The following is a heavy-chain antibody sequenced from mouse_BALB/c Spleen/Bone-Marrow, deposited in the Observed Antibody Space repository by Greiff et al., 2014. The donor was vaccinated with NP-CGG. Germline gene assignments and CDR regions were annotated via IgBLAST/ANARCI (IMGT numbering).Heavy chain of an antibody. CDR3: ARGNYGSSYGMDY. J-gene: IGHJ4*01. V-gene: IGHV14-1*02. D-gene: IGHD1-1*01. Sequence: VQLQQSGAELVRPGALVKLSCKASGFNIKDYYMHWVKQRPEQGLEWIGWIDPENGNTIYDPKFQGKARITADTSSNTAYLQLSSLTSEDTAVHYGARGNYGSSYGMDYWGQGTSVTASS. CDR1: GFNIKDYY. CDR2: IDPENGNT.